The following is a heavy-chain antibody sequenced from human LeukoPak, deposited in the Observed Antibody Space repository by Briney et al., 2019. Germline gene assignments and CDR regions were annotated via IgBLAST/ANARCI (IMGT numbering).Heavy chain of an antibody. V-gene: IGHV1-18*01. J-gene: IGHJ3*02. CDR3: ARGSTAMVLDAFDI. Sequence: GASVKVSCKASGYTFTSYGISWVRQAPGQGLKWMGWISAYNGNTNYAQKLQGRVTMTTDTSTSTAYMELSSLRSEDTAVYYCARGSTAMVLDAFDIWGQGTMVTVSS. CDR2: ISAYNGNT. CDR1: GYTFTSYG. D-gene: IGHD5-18*01.